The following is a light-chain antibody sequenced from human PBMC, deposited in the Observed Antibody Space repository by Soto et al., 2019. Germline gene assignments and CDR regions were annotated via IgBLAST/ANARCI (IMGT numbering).Light chain of an antibody. CDR2: GAS. V-gene: IGKV3D-7*01. CDR3: QQDYNLPFT. Sequence: EIVVTQYPGTLSLSPGERATLSCRASQSIDSNYLSWYQQKPGQAPRLIISGASTRATGTPARFSGSGSGTDFTLTISSLQPEDFAVYYCQQDYNLPFTFGQGTRLEIK. J-gene: IGKJ5*01. CDR1: QSIDSNY.